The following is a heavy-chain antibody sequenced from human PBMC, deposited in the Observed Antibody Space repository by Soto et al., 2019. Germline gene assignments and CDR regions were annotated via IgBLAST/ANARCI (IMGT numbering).Heavy chain of an antibody. V-gene: IGHV1-8*01. CDR3: ARGGAVTNFYCYGLDV. D-gene: IGHD4-17*01. CDR1: GYTFTTFD. Sequence: QVQLVQSGAEVKKPGASVKVSCKASGYTFTTFDINLVRQAAGQGLEWMGWMNPNSGNTAYAPRFQGRVTLTRDNSISPAYLEVTSLGSDDTAVYYCARGGAVTNFYCYGLDVWGQGTTVTVSS. CDR2: MNPNSGNT. J-gene: IGHJ6*02.